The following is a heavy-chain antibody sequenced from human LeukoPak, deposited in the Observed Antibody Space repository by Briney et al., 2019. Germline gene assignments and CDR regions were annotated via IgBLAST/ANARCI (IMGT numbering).Heavy chain of an antibody. J-gene: IGHJ3*02. D-gene: IGHD1-1*01. Sequence: ASVKVSCQASGYTFPIYYIHWVRQAPGQGLEWMGLINPSGGSTNYAQKFQGRVTMTRDTSISTAYMELSRLRSDDTAVYYCARVNNWNDLGAFDIWGQGTMVTVSS. CDR1: GYTFPIYY. CDR2: INPSGGST. CDR3: ARVNNWNDLGAFDI. V-gene: IGHV1-46*01.